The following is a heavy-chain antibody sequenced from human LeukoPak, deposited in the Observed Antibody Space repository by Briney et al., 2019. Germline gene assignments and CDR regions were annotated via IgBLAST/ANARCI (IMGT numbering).Heavy chain of an antibody. CDR3: ARGWGMTTVTRPDYVPNWFDP. J-gene: IGHJ5*02. CDR1: GYNLTGYY. V-gene: IGHV1-2*04. CDR2: INPNSGGT. D-gene: IGHD4-17*01. Sequence: ASVKVSCKASGYNLTGYYMHWVRQAPGQGLEWMGWINPNSGGTNYAQKFQGWVTMTRDTSISTAYMELSRLRSDDTAVYYCARGWGMTTVTRPDYVPNWFDPWGQGTLVTVSS.